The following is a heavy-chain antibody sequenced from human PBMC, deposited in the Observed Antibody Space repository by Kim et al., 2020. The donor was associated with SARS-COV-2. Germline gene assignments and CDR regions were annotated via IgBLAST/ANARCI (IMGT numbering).Heavy chain of an antibody. V-gene: IGHV1-46*01. CDR3: AVLSGSLFDY. J-gene: IGHJ4*02. CDR1: GYSFTSYY. Sequence: ASVKVSCKASGYSFTSYYFHWVRQAPGQGLEWMGFINPSVGDTTYAQQFQGRLAMTRDTSTSTVFLEVSSLRSEDTAVYYCAVLSGSLFDYWGQGTQVTVSS. D-gene: IGHD3-10*01. CDR2: INPSVGDT.